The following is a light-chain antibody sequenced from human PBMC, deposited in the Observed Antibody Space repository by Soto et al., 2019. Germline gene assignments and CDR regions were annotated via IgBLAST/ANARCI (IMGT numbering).Light chain of an antibody. CDR3: QQYGSSPQT. CDR1: QSVSSSY. Sequence: EIVLTQSPGTLPLSPGERATLSCRASQSVSSSYLAWYQQKHGQAPRLLIYALSTRATGIPDRFSGSGSGTDFTLTISRLEPEDFAVYYCQQYGSSPQTFGQGAKLEIK. V-gene: IGKV3-20*01. J-gene: IGKJ2*01. CDR2: ALS.